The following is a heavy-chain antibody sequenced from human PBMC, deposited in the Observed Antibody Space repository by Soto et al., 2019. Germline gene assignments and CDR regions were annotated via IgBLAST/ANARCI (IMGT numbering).Heavy chain of an antibody. CDR1: GGSVSNSNYY. J-gene: IGHJ4*02. CDR3: VSQRTSVLTQAYFDY. D-gene: IGHD2-8*01. CDR2: VYYRGRS. V-gene: IGHV4-39*01. Sequence: TLSLTCAVSGGSVSNSNYYWGWIRQSPGKGLEWIGSVYYRGRSYSKSSVKSRVTISVDTSKNQFSLNLNSVTASDTAVYYCVSQRTSVLTQAYFDYWGPGALVTVSS.